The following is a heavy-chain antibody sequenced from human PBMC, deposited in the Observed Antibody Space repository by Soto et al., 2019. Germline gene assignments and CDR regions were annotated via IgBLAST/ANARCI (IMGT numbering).Heavy chain of an antibody. V-gene: IGHV3-49*03. J-gene: IGHJ3*02. CDR2: IRSKAYGGTT. D-gene: IGHD6-19*01. CDR3: TRDVSIAVKGNAFDI. Sequence: GGSLRLSCTASGFTFGDYAMSWFRQAPGKGLEWVGFIRSKAYGGTTEYAASVKGRFTISRDDSKSIAYLQMNSLKTEDTAVYYCTRDVSIAVKGNAFDIWGQGTMVTVS. CDR1: GFTFGDYA.